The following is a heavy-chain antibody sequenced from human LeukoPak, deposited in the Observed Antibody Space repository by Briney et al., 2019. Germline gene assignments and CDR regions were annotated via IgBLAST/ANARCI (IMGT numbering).Heavy chain of an antibody. D-gene: IGHD4-17*01. CDR2: IYPGDSDT. CDR1: GYSFTTYW. V-gene: IGHV5-51*01. Sequence: GESLKISCKASGYSFTTYWIGWVRQMPGKGLEWMGIIYPGDSDTKYSPSFQGQVTISADKSISTAYLQWNSLKASDTAVYYCARLTTVTTGCQYLQYWGQGTLVTVSS. J-gene: IGHJ1*01. CDR3: ARLTTVTTGCQYLQY.